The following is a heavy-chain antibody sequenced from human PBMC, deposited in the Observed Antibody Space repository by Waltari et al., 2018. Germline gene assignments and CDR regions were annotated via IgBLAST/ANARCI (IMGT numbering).Heavy chain of an antibody. V-gene: IGHV3-23*03. CDR2: IYSGGST. CDR3: AKEITLHY. CDR1: GFTFSSYA. J-gene: IGHJ4*02. Sequence: EVQLLESGGGLVQPGGSLRLSCAASGFTFSSYAMSWVRQAPGKGLEWVSVIYSGGSTYDADSVKGRFTISRDNSKNTLYLQMNSLRAEDTAVYYCAKEITLHYWGQGTLVTVSS. D-gene: IGHD1-20*01.